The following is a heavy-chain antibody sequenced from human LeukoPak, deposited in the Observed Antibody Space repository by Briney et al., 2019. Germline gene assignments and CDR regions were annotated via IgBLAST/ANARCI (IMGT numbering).Heavy chain of an antibody. CDR3: ARSASDRGSTSGHYYYIYRDV. CDR1: GGTFISYA. CDR2: IIPIFGTA. D-gene: IGHD6-25*01. J-gene: IGHJ6*03. Sequence: SVKVSCKASGGTFISYAISWVRQAPGQGLEWMGGIIPIFGTANYAQKFQGRVTITPDESTSTAYMELSSLRSEDTAVYYCARSASDRGSTSGHYYYIYRDVWGKGTAVTVSS. V-gene: IGHV1-69*13.